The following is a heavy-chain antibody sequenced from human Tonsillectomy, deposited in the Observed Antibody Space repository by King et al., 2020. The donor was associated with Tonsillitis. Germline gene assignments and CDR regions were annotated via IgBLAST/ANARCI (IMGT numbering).Heavy chain of an antibody. CDR1: GFTFSTYG. D-gene: IGHD4-17*01. V-gene: IGHV3-30*03. Sequence: VQLVESGGGVVQPGRSLRLSCAASGFTFSTYGMHWVRQAPGKGLEWVAVISDDGSNKYYADSVRGRFTISRDNSRNTLYLQMNSLRPEDRAVYYCARSEDYGDYWYFDLWGCGTLVTVSS. CDR3: ARSEDYGDYWYFDL. J-gene: IGHJ2*01. CDR2: ISDDGSNK.